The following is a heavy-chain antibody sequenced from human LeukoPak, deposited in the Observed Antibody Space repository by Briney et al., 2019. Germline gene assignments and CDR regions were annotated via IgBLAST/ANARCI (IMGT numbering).Heavy chain of an antibody. D-gene: IGHD6-13*01. Sequence: ASVKVSCKASGYTFTSYDNNWVRQATGQGLEWMGWMNPNSGNTGYAQKFQGRVTITRNTSISTAYMELSSLRSEDTAVYYCARVNIAAAGIGFDYWGQGTLVTVSS. CDR2: MNPNSGNT. V-gene: IGHV1-8*03. J-gene: IGHJ4*02. CDR3: ARVNIAAAGIGFDY. CDR1: GYTFTSYD.